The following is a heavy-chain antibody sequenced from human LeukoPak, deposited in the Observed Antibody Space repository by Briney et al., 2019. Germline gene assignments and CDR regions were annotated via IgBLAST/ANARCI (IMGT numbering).Heavy chain of an antibody. D-gene: IGHD6-19*01. V-gene: IGHV3-73*01. CDR2: IRSKANSYVT. CDR1: GFAFSGSA. CDR3: TRHDSGGWPRGI. J-gene: IGHJ4*02. Sequence: GGSLRLSCAASGFAFSGSAMHWVRQASGKGLEWVGCIRSKANSYVTAYAASVKGRFTISRDDSKNTAYLQMNSLKTEDTAVYYCTRHDSGGWPRGIWGQGTLVTVSS.